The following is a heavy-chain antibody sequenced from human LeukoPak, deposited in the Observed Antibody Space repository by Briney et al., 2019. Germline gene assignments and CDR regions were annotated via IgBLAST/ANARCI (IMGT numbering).Heavy chain of an antibody. J-gene: IGHJ6*04. CDR3: AELGITMIGGV. CDR2: INRDASSI. CDR1: GFTFGTYW. D-gene: IGHD3-10*02. Sequence: PGGSLRLSCAASGFTFGTYWMHWVRQAPGKGLVWVSRINRDASSIAYADSVQGRFTISRDNAKNSLYLQMNSLRAEDTAVYYCAELGITMIGGVWGKGTTVTISS. V-gene: IGHV3-74*01.